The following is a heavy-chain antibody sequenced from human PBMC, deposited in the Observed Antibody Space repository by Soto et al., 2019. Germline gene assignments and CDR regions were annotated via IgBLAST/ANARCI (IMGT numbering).Heavy chain of an antibody. CDR1: GGSISSYY. J-gene: IGHJ5*02. CDR2: IYYSGST. Sequence: SETLSLTCTVSGGSISSYYWSWIRQPPGKGLEWIGYIYYSGSTNYNPSLKSRVTISVDTSKNQFSLKLSSVTAADTAVYYCARYYSKFGESSNWFDPWGQGTLVTVSS. V-gene: IGHV4-59*01. D-gene: IGHD3-10*01. CDR3: ARYYSKFGESSNWFDP.